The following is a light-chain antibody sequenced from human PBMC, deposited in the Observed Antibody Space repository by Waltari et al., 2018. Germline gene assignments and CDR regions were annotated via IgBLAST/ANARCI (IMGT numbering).Light chain of an antibody. CDR1: SSDIGDFDG. V-gene: IGLV2-18*02. J-gene: IGLJ2*01. CDR2: AVN. CDR3: SAYRSGSTLE. Sequence: QSALTQPPSLSTSLGQSVTISCTGTSSDIGDFDGVSWYHQHSGTAPRLLIYAVNKRPPGVSDRFSGSKSGNMASLTISGLQAEDESDYYCSAYRSGSTLEFGGVTHLTVL.